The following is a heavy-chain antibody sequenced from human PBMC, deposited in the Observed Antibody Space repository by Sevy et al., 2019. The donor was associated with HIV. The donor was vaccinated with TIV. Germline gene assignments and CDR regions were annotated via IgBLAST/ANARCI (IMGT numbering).Heavy chain of an antibody. J-gene: IGHJ5*02. CDR3: ARGAQFYYDSGGYSGWFDP. CDR1: GGSISSYY. D-gene: IGHD3-22*01. Sequence: SETLSLTCIVSGGSISSYYWSWIRQPPGKGLEWIGYIYHSGSTNYNPSLKSRVTISVATSKNQLSLKLSSVTAADTAVYYCARGAQFYYDSGGYSGWFDPWGQGTLVTVSS. CDR2: IYHSGST. V-gene: IGHV4-59*13.